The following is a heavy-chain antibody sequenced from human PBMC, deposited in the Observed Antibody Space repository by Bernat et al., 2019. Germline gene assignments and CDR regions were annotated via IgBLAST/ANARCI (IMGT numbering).Heavy chain of an antibody. CDR2: IWYDGSNK. CDR3: AREREGLWFGTFDY. D-gene: IGHD3-10*01. V-gene: IGHV3-33*01. Sequence: QVQLVESGVGVVQPGRSLRLSCAASGFTFSSYGMHWVRQAPGKGLEWVAVIWYDGSNKYYADSVKGRFTISRDNSKNTLYLQMNSLRAEDTAVYYCAREREGLWFGTFDYWGQGTLVTVSS. J-gene: IGHJ4*02. CDR1: GFTFSSYG.